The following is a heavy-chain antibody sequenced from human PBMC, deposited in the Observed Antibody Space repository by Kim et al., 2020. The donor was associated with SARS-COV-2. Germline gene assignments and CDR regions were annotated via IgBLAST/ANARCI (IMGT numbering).Heavy chain of an antibody. D-gene: IGHD3-22*01. J-gene: IGHJ4*02. V-gene: IGHV3-9*01. CDR1: GFTFDDYA. Sequence: GGSLRLSCAASGFTFDDYAMHWVRQAPGKGLEWVSGISWNSGSIGYADSVKGRFTISRDNAKNSLYLQMNSLRAEDTALYYCAKDGDYDSSGYYYYFDYWGQGTLVTVSS. CDR2: ISWNSGSI. CDR3: AKDGDYDSSGYYYYFDY.